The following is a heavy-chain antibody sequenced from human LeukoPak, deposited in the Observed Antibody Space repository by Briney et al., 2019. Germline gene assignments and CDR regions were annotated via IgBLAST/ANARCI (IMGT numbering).Heavy chain of an antibody. CDR1: GYSISSGYY. V-gene: IGHV4-38-2*02. J-gene: IGHJ5*02. CDR2: IYHSGST. Sequence: SETLSLTCTVSGYSISSGYYWGWIRQPPGKGLEWIGSIYHSGSTYYNPSLKSRVTISVDTSKNQFSLKLSSVTAADTAVYYCARYYYSVNWFDPWGQGTLVTVSS. CDR3: ARYYYSVNWFDP. D-gene: IGHD3-22*01.